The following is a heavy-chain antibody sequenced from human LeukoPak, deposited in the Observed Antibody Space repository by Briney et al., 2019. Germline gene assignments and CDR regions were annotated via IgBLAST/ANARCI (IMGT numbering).Heavy chain of an antibody. CDR2: IRFDGNDK. Sequence: PGGSLRLSCAASGFTFSSYSMNWVRQAPGKGLEWVAFIRFDGNDKYYTDSVKGRFTISRDNSKNTLHLQMNSLRAEDTAVYYCAKVPLLRFLEWLFDYWGQGTLVTVSS. CDR3: AKVPLLRFLEWLFDY. D-gene: IGHD3-3*01. CDR1: GFTFSSYS. J-gene: IGHJ4*02. V-gene: IGHV3-30*02.